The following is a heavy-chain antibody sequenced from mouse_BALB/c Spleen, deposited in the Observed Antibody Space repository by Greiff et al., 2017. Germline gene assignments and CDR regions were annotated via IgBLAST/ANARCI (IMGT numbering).Heavy chain of an antibody. V-gene: IGHV5-6-3*01. D-gene: IGHD2-14*01. CDR3: ARDPYRHGGGMDY. CDR2: INSNGGST. CDR1: GFTFSSYG. Sequence: EVKVVESGGGLVQPGGSLKLSCAASGFTFSSYGMSWVRQTPDKRLELVATINSNGGSTYYPDSVKGRFTISRDNAKNTLYLQMSSLKSEDTAMYYCARDPYRHGGGMDYWGQGTSVTVSS. J-gene: IGHJ4*01.